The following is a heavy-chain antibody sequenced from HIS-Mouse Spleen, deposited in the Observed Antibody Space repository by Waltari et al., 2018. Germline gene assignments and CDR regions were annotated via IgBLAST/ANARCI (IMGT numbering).Heavy chain of an antibody. CDR3: AREIPYSSSWYDWYFDP. CDR2: IYYSGST. V-gene: IGHV4-39*07. CDR1: GGSISSSSYY. D-gene: IGHD6-13*01. Sequence: QLQLQESGPGLVKPSETLSLTCTVSGGSISSSSYYWGWIRQPPGKGLEWIGSIYYSGSTYYNPSLKSRVTISVATSKNQFSLKLSSVTAADTAVYYCAREIPYSSSWYDWYFDPWGRGTLVTVSS. J-gene: IGHJ2*01.